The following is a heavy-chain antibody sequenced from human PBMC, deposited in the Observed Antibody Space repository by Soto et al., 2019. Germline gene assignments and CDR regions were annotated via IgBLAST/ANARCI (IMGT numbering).Heavy chain of an antibody. CDR3: ARYPSVAPAITGTHRAVAYYFDY. V-gene: IGHV4-61*01. D-gene: IGHD1-20*01. Sequence: SETLSLTCTVSGGSVSSGSYYWSWIRQPPGKGLEWIGYIYYSGSTNYNPTLKSRVTISVDTSKNQFSLNMSSVTAADTAVYYCARYPSVAPAITGTHRAVAYYFDYWGQGTLVTVSS. CDR2: IYYSGST. J-gene: IGHJ4*02. CDR1: GGSVSSGSYY.